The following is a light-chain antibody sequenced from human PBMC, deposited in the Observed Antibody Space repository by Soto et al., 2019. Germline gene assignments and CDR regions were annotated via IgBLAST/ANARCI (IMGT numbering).Light chain of an antibody. V-gene: IGKV1-5*03. Sequence: DIQMTQSPSTLSGSVGDRVTITCRASQTISSWLAWYQQKPGKAPKLLIYKASTLKSGVPSRFSGSGSGTEFTLTISSLQPDDSATYYCQQYNSYLYTFGQGTRLEIK. CDR3: QQYNSYLYT. J-gene: IGKJ5*01. CDR2: KAS. CDR1: QTISSW.